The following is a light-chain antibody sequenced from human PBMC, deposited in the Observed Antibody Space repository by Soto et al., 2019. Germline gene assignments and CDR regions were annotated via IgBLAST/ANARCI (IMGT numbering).Light chain of an antibody. Sequence: DIVMTHSPLALPVTPGDAASISCSSSQGFLHSNGYNYLDWYLQKPGQSPQLLIYLGYNRASGVPDRFSGSGSGTDFTITISSMQNEDFENYFCKQLNGYFLTCGGG. V-gene: IGKV2-28*01. CDR1: QGFLHSNGYNY. CDR3: KQLNGYFLT. J-gene: IGKJ4*01. CDR2: LGY.